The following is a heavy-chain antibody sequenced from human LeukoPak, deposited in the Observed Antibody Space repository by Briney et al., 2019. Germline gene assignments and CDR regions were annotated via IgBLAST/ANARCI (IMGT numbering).Heavy chain of an antibody. Sequence: GGSLRLSCTASGFIFSKYAMSWVRQTPGKGLEWVSAITAGGDDTYHADSVQGRITFSRDNSKDTLYLQMNSLRAEDTAVYYCAKGSASGRPYYFDYWGHGSLVTVSS. V-gene: IGHV3-23*01. CDR1: GFIFSKYA. D-gene: IGHD6-6*01. CDR3: AKGSASGRPYYFDY. J-gene: IGHJ4*01. CDR2: ITAGGDDT.